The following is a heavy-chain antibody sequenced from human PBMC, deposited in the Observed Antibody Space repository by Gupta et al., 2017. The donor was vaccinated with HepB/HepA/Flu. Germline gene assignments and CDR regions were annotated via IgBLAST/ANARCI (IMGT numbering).Heavy chain of an antibody. CDR1: GFPFSSYA. CDR3: AKFNSGTYSLIYFYAYYMDV. V-gene: IGHV3-23*01. D-gene: IGHD1-26*01. Sequence: EVQLLESGGGLVQPGGSLRLSCTASGFPFSSYAMGWVRQAPGKGLEWVSIISGTGISTYYADSVKSRFTISRDNSKNTLYLQMNSLRAEDTAEYYCAKFNSGTYSLIYFYAYYMDVWGKGTTVTVSS. J-gene: IGHJ6*03. CDR2: ISGTGIST.